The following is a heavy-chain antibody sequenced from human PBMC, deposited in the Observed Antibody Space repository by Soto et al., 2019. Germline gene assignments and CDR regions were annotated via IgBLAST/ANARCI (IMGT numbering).Heavy chain of an antibody. V-gene: IGHV2-26*01. J-gene: IGHJ4*02. CDR1: GFSLSNGGMG. CDR2: IFSSDLK. Sequence: QVTLKESGPVLIKPTETLTLTCTVSGFSLSNGGMGVSWIRQPPGKGLEWLAHIFSSDLKYYSRPLQSRLSIPSDTSKSQVVLTMANMDPVHTATYYCARAEDLYSVDYWRQGTLVTVSS. D-gene: IGHD2-15*01. CDR3: ARAEDLYSVDY.